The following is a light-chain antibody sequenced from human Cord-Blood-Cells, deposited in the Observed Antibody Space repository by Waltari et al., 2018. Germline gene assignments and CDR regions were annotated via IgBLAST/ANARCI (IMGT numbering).Light chain of an antibody. V-gene: IGLV2-23*01. J-gene: IGLJ3*02. CDR1: SSDGGSYNL. CDR3: CSYAGSSTWV. CDR2: EGS. Sequence: QSALTQPASVSGSPGQSITISCPGTSSDGGSYNLVCWYQQRPGKAPKLMIYEGSKRPSGVSNRFSGSKSGNTASLTISGLQAEDEADYYCCSYAGSSTWVFGGGTKLTVL.